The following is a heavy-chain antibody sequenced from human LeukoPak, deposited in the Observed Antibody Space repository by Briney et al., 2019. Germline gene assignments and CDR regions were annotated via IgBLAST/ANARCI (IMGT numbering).Heavy chain of an antibody. CDR1: GFTVSSNY. CDR3: AKGSYYDSSGSFYFDY. V-gene: IGHV3-23*01. J-gene: IGHJ4*02. D-gene: IGHD3-22*01. CDR2: ISGSGDNT. Sequence: PGGSLRLSCAASGFTVSSNYMSWVRQAPGKGLEWVSGISGSGDNTYYADSVKGRFTISRDNSKNTLYVQVNSLGTEDTAAYYCAKGSYYDSSGSFYFDYWGQGTLVTASS.